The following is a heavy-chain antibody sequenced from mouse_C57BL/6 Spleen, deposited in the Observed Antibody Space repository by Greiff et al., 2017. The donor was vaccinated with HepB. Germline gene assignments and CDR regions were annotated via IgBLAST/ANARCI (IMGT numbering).Heavy chain of an antibody. V-gene: IGHV1-82*01. CDR3: ARGEAYGYGHWYFDV. CDR1: GYAFSSSW. J-gene: IGHJ1*03. Sequence: QVTLKVSGPELVKPGASVKISCKASGYAFSSSWMNWVKQRPGKGLEWIGRIYPGDGDTNYNGKFKGKATLTADKSSSTAYMQLSSLTSEDSAVYFCARGEAYGYGHWYFDVWGTGTTVTVSS. D-gene: IGHD2-2*01. CDR2: IYPGDGDT.